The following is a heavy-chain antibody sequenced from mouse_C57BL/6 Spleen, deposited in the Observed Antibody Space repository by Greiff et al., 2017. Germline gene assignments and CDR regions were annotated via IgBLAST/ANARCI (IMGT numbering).Heavy chain of an antibody. J-gene: IGHJ1*03. Sequence: QVQLQQSGPELVKPGASVKISCKASGYSFTSYYIHWVKQRPGQGLEWIGWIYPGSGTTKYNEKFKGKATLTADTSSSTAYMQLSSLTSEDSAVYYCARVYYGKGTGFDVWGTGTTVTVSS. CDR2: IYPGSGTT. CDR1: GYSFTSYY. CDR3: ARVYYGKGTGFDV. D-gene: IGHD2-1*01. V-gene: IGHV1-66*01.